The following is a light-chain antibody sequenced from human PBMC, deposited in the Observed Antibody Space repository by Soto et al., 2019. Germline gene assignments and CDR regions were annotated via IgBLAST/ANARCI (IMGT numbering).Light chain of an antibody. CDR2: EVS. J-gene: IGLJ3*02. CDR3: SSYTSSTTWV. V-gene: IGLV2-14*01. Sequence: QSALTQPASVSGSPGQSITFSCAGTSSDVGEYNFVSWYQQHPGKAPKLIIYEVSNRPSGVSNRFSGSKSGNTASLTISGLQAEDEADYYCSSYTSSTTWVFGGGTKLNVL. CDR1: SSDVGEYNF.